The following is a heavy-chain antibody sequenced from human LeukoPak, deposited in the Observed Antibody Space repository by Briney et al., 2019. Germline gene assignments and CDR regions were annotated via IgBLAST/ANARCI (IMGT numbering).Heavy chain of an antibody. J-gene: IGHJ4*02. CDR1: GYTFASYG. D-gene: IGHD3-22*01. Sequence: ASVKVSCKASGYTFASYGISWVRQAPGQGLEWMGILDPTGGNTSYAQKFQGRVTMTRDTSTSTVYMELSSLRSEDTAVYYCARGFYYDSSDYYPYYFDYWGQGTLVTVSS. CDR2: LDPTGGNT. CDR3: ARGFYYDSSDYYPYYFDY. V-gene: IGHV1-46*01.